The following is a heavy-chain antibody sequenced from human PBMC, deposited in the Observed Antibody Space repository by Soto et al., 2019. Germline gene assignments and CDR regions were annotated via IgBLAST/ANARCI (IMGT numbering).Heavy chain of an antibody. D-gene: IGHD3-10*01. Sequence: TWRSLRLSCVASGFTFRSNAMDWVRQAPGKGLEWVSSLSGSGNSIQYADSVKGRFTISRDNSKNTMYLQMNSLRVEDTAVYYCGRAAFYYNTSALRAWFAPWGQGTQVTVSS. CDR2: LSGSGNSI. V-gene: IGHV3-23*01. J-gene: IGHJ5*02. CDR3: GRAAFYYNTSALRAWFAP. CDR1: GFTFRSNA.